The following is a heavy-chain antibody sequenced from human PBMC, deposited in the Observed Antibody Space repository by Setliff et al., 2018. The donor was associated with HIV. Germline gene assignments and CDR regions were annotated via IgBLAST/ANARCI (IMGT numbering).Heavy chain of an antibody. D-gene: IGHD6-19*01. CDR2: INPNNGGT. Sequence: ASVKVSCKASGYSFTDYYIHWVRQAPGQGLEWMGRINPNNGGTNYVQRFRGRVTMTRDTSINTAYMELSSLRSDDTAVYYCARTIPLAGSDMDLWGKGNTVTVSS. V-gene: IGHV1-2*06. CDR1: GYSFTDYY. J-gene: IGHJ6*03. CDR3: ARTIPLAGSDMDL.